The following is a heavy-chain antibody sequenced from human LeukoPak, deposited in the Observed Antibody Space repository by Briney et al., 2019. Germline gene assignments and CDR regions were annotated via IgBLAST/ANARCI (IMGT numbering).Heavy chain of an antibody. Sequence: PGGSLRLFCAASGFTFSDYSMSWIRQAPGKGLEWVSYITTSSSYTNYADSVKGRFTISRDNAKNSLYLQMNSLRAEDTAVYYCARDRYYASGSYNWFDPWGQGTLVTVSS. D-gene: IGHD3-10*01. CDR2: ITTSSSYT. J-gene: IGHJ5*02. CDR1: GFTFSDYS. V-gene: IGHV3-11*05. CDR3: ARDRYYASGSYNWFDP.